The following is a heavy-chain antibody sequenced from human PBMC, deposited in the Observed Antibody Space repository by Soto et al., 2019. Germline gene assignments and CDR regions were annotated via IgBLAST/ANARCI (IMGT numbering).Heavy chain of an antibody. J-gene: IGHJ4*02. CDR2: IIPIFGTA. Sequence: ASVKVSCKASGGTFSSYAIGWVRQAPGQGLEWMGGIIPIFGTANYAQKFQGRVTITADESTSTAYMELGSLRSEDTAVYYCARGPLPSLYSSGWYFVDWGQGTLVTVSS. CDR3: ARGPLPSLYSSGWYFVD. D-gene: IGHD6-19*01. V-gene: IGHV1-69*13. CDR1: GGTFSSYA.